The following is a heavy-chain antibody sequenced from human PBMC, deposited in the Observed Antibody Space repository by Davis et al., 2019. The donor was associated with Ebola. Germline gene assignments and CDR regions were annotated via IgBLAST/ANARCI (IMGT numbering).Heavy chain of an antibody. D-gene: IGHD5-18*01. Sequence: MPGGSLRLSCTVSGGSISSSTFYWGWIRQPPGQGLEWIGNIYYSGSTYYNPSLKSRVTISVDTSRNQFSLKLSSVTAADTAVFYCARGPSYGSMVYGLDVWGQGTTVTVSS. CDR2: IYYSGST. CDR3: ARGPSYGSMVYGLDV. CDR1: GGSISSSTFY. V-gene: IGHV4-39*01. J-gene: IGHJ6*02.